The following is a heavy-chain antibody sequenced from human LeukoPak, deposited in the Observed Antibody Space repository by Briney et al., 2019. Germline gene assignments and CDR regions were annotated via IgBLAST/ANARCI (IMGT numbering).Heavy chain of an antibody. CDR2: ISGSGGST. CDR1: GFTFSSYA. D-gene: IGHD2-2*01. CDR3: AKDEGGSTSLY. J-gene: IGHJ4*02. Sequence: GGSLRLSCAASGFTFSSYAMSWVRQAPGKGLEWVSAISGSGGSTYYADSVKGRFTTSRDNSKNTLYLQMNSLRAEDTAVYYCAKDEGGSTSLYWGQGTLVTVSS. V-gene: IGHV3-23*01.